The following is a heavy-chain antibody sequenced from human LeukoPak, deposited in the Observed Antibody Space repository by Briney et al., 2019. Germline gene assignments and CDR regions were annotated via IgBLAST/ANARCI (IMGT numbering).Heavy chain of an antibody. V-gene: IGHV3-20*04. CDR1: GFRFDDYG. CDR2: INWNGGST. D-gene: IGHD6-19*01. J-gene: IGHJ4*02. Sequence: GGSLRLSCVASGFRFDDYGVSWVRQAPAKGLEWVSGINWNGGSTGYADSVKGRFTISRDNAKNSLYLRMNSLRAEDTALYYCARGGSTGWYSFDYWGQGTLVTVSS. CDR3: ARGGSTGWYSFDY.